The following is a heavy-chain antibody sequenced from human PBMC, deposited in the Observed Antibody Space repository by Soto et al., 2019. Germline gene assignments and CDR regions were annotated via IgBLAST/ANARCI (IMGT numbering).Heavy chain of an antibody. J-gene: IGHJ4*01. CDR2: IYHSGST. CDR3: ARGHRIYYYDSSGYYFDY. Sequence: SETLSLTCAVSGGSISSGGYSWSWIRQPPGKGLEWIGYIYHSGSTYYNPSLKSRVTISVDRSKNQFSLKLSSVTAADTAVYYCARGHRIYYYDSSGYYFDYW. D-gene: IGHD3-22*01. CDR1: GGSISSGGYS. V-gene: IGHV4-30-2*01.